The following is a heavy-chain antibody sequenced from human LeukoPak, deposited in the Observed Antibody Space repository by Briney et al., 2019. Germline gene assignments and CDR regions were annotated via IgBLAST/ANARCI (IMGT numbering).Heavy chain of an antibody. CDR2: INPSRGST. J-gene: IGHJ3*01. CDR3: ARIRDGYNDAYDL. Sequence: ASVKVSCKASGYTFTSYYMHWVRQAPGQGLEWMGIINPSRGSTSQAQTFQGRVTMTRDMSTSTVYMELSSLRSEDTAIYYCARIRDGYNDAYDLWGQGTVVTVPS. D-gene: IGHD5-24*01. V-gene: IGHV1-46*01. CDR1: GYTFTSYY.